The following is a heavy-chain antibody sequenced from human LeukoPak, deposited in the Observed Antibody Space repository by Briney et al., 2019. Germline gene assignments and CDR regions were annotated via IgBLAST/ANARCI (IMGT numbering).Heavy chain of an antibody. Sequence: ASVKVSCKASGYTFTSYGISWVRQAPGQGLEWMGWIGAYNGNTNYAQKLQGRVTMTRDTSITTAYMELNSLTSDDTAVYFCARSAEHCNNGVCFTDYYMDVWGKGTTATVSS. CDR1: GYTFTSYG. J-gene: IGHJ6*03. D-gene: IGHD2-8*01. V-gene: IGHV1-18*01. CDR2: IGAYNGNT. CDR3: ARSAEHCNNGVCFTDYYMDV.